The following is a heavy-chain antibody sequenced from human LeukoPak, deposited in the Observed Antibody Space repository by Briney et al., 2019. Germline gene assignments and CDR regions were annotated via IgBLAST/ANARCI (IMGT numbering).Heavy chain of an antibody. CDR1: GFTFSSYA. CDR2: ISGSGGST. D-gene: IGHD2-2*01. V-gene: IGHV3-23*01. J-gene: IGHJ6*02. CDR3: AKSGGYCSSTSCYVRNYYYYGMDV. Sequence: GGSLRLSCAASGFTFSSYAMSWVRQAPGKGLEWVSAISGSGGSTYYADSVKGRFTISRDNSKNTLYLQMNSLRAEDTAVYYCAKSGGYCSSTSCYVRNYYYYGMDVWGQGTTVTVSS.